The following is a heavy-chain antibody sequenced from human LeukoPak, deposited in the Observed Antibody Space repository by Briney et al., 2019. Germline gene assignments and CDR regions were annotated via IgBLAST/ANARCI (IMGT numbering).Heavy chain of an antibody. Sequence: GGSLRLSCAASGFTFDDYGMSWVRQAPGKGLEWVSGINWNGGSTGYADSVKGRFTISRDSAKNSLYLQMNSLRAEDTALYYCARDRKFTDAFDIWGQGTMVTVSS. J-gene: IGHJ3*02. CDR1: GFTFDDYG. CDR2: INWNGGST. V-gene: IGHV3-20*04. CDR3: ARDRKFTDAFDI.